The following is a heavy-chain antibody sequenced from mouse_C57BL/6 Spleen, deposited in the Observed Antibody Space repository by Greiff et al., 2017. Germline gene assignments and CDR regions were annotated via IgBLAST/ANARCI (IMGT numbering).Heavy chain of an antibody. D-gene: IGHD2-1*01. CDR2: IYPGSGNT. CDR1: GYSFTSYY. Sequence: QVQLQQSGPELVKPGASVKISCKASGYSFTSYYIHWVKQRPGQGLEWIGWIYPGSGNTKYNEKFKGKATLTADTSSSTAYMQLSSLTSEDSAVYYCAYGNNWYFDVWGTGTTVTVSS. CDR3: AYGNNWYFDV. V-gene: IGHV1-66*01. J-gene: IGHJ1*03.